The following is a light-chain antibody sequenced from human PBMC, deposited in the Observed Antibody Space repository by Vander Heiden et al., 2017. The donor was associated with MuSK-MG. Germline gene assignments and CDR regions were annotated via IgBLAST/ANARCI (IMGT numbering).Light chain of an antibody. CDR2: WAS. Sequence: DIVMTQSPDSLAVSLGDRATINCKSSQSVLYSSNNKNNLTWYQQKPGQPPKLLIYWASTRESGVPDRFSGSGSGTDFTLTISSLQAEDVAVYYCQQYYSTWTFGQGTKVEIK. V-gene: IGKV4-1*01. CDR3: QQYYSTWT. J-gene: IGKJ1*01. CDR1: QSVLYSSNNKNN.